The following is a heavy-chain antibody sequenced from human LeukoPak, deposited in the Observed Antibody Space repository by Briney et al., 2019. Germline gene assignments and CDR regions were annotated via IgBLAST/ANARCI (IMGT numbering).Heavy chain of an antibody. Sequence: PSETLSLTCTVSGGSISSYYWSWIRQPPGKGLEWIGYIYYSGSTNYNPSLKSRVTISVDTSKNQFSLKLSSVTAADTAVYYCARGPGVRSFFDYWGQGTLVTVSS. CDR3: ARGPGVRSFFDY. CDR1: GGSISSYY. J-gene: IGHJ4*02. V-gene: IGHV4-59*08. CDR2: IYYSGST. D-gene: IGHD3-10*01.